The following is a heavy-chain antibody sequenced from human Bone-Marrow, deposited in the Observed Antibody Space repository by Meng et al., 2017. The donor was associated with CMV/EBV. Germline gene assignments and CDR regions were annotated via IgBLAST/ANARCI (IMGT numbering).Heavy chain of an antibody. CDR1: GFTFTSSA. CDR2: IVVGSGNT. D-gene: IGHD2-15*01. CDR3: AAAAAENDAFDI. J-gene: IGHJ3*02. V-gene: IGHV1-58*01. Sequence: SVKVSCKASGFTFTSSAVQWVRQARGQHLEWIGWIVVGSGNTNYAQKFQERVTITRDKSTSTAYMELSSLRSEDTAVYYCAAAAAENDAFDIWGQGTMVTVSS.